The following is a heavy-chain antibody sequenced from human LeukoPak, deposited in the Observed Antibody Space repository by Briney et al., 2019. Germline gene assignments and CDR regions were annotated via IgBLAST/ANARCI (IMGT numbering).Heavy chain of an antibody. Sequence: QTGGSLRLSCAASEFSFSIYTMNWVRQAPGKGLEWVANIKQDGSEKYYVDSVKGRFTISRNNAKNSLYLQMNSLRAEDTAVYYCARDRDGPPPDYWGQGTLVTVSS. D-gene: IGHD3-10*01. CDR1: EFSFSIYT. CDR2: IKQDGSEK. CDR3: ARDRDGPPPDY. V-gene: IGHV3-7*01. J-gene: IGHJ4*02.